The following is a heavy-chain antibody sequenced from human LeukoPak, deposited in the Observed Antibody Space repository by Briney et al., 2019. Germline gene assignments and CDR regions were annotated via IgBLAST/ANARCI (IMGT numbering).Heavy chain of an antibody. J-gene: IGHJ2*01. Sequence: SETLSLICTVSGGSISTCYWSWIRQPAGKGLEWIGRFYTSGSTSYNPSLKSRVTMSVDTSKNQFSLNLTSVTAADTAVYYCAKVAGSRYFDLWGRGTLVTVSS. CDR1: GGSISTCY. V-gene: IGHV4-4*07. CDR3: AKVAGSRYFDL. D-gene: IGHD6-19*01. CDR2: FYTSGST.